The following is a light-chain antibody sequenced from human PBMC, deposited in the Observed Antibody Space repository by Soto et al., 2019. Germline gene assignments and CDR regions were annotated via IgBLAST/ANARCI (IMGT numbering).Light chain of an antibody. CDR1: QSISSW. J-gene: IGKJ4*01. V-gene: IGKV1-5*03. CDR2: EAS. Sequence: DIQMTQSPSTLSASVGDRVTITCRASQSISSWLAWYQQKPGKAPNLLIHEASTLGSGVPSRFFGSGSGTEFTLTISSLQPDDFATYYFQQYSTYPLTFGGGTKVDIK. CDR3: QQYSTYPLT.